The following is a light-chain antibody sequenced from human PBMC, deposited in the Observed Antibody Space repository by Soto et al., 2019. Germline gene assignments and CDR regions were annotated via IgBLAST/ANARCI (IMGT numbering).Light chain of an antibody. CDR2: DAS. Sequence: EIVLTQSPATLSLSPGQRATLSCRASQSVSTYLAWYQQKPGQAPRLLIYDASTRATGIPARFSGSGSGTDFTLTISSLEPEYFAVYSCQQRSNWPPTWTFGQGTKVEIK. CDR1: QSVSTY. CDR3: QQRSNWPPTWT. V-gene: IGKV3-11*01. J-gene: IGKJ1*01.